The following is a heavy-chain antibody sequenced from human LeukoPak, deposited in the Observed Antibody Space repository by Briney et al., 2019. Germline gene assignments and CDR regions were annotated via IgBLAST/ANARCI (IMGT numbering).Heavy chain of an antibody. D-gene: IGHD3-16*01. CDR2: ISYDGSNK. CDR1: GFTFSSYA. J-gene: IGHJ3*02. V-gene: IGHV3-30-3*01. CDR3: ARDPGEIPDI. Sequence: GRSLTLSCAASGFTFSSYAVHWVRQAPCKGLEWVAVISYDGSNKYYADSVKGRFTISRDNSKNTLYLQMNSLRAEDTAVYYCARDPGEIPDIWGQGTMVTVSS.